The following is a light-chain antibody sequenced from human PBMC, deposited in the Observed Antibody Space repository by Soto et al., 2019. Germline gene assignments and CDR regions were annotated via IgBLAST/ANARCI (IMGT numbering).Light chain of an antibody. CDR1: QSVGSL. CDR2: RAS. CDR3: QQYYSTPRT. V-gene: IGKV3-15*01. Sequence: EIVLTQSPATLSVSPGERATLSCRASQSVGSLLAWYQQKAGQAPRLLIYRASSRATGISGSFSGSGSGTEFTLTITSLQSEDSAVYYCQQYYSTPRTFGQGTKVEIK. J-gene: IGKJ2*01.